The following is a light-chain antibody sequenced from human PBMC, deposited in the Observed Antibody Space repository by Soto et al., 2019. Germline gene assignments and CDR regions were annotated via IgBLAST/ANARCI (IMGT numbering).Light chain of an antibody. CDR2: AAS. Sequence: EIKRTHTPSSRFPLVVDRVPITVGALQSISSYLNWYQQKPGKATKLLIYAASSLQSGVPSRFSGSGSGTESRLTISTMQPDDVATYYCQQYDSFSVTFGQGTRLEI. CDR3: QQYDSFSVT. CDR1: QSISSY. J-gene: IGKJ5*01. V-gene: IGKV1-39*01.